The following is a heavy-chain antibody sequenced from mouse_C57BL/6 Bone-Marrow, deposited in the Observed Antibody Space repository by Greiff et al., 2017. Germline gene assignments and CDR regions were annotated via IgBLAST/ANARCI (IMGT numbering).Heavy chain of an antibody. Sequence: EVKLMESGPGLVKPSQSLSLTCSVTGYSIPSGYYWNWLRQFPGNKLEWMGYISYDGSNNYNPSLKNRISITRDTSKNQFFLKLNSVTTEDTATYDCAGYGTPYYFDYWGQGTTLTVSS. CDR3: AGYGTPYYFDY. D-gene: IGHD2-10*02. CDR1: GYSIPSGYY. J-gene: IGHJ2*01. V-gene: IGHV3-6*01. CDR2: ISYDGSN.